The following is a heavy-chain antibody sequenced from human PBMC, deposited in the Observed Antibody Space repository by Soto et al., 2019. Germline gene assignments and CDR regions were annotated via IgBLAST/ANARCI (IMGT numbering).Heavy chain of an antibody. J-gene: IGHJ4*02. CDR2: IYDSGSS. V-gene: IGHV4-30-4*01. CDR3: AREKGYISGPKNFDY. D-gene: IGHD5-12*01. Sequence: SETLSLTCTVSGASISSGDYFWSWIRQSPGKGLQGIGYIYDSGSSYYNPSLKSRVTMSVDTSKNQFSLKLSAVTAADTAVYYCAREKGYISGPKNFDYWGQGTLVTVSS. CDR1: GASISSGDYF.